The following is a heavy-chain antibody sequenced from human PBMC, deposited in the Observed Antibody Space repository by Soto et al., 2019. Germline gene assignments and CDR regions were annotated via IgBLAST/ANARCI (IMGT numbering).Heavy chain of an antibody. J-gene: IGHJ4*02. CDR1: GYAFTTYG. D-gene: IGHD1-1*01. Sequence: QVHLVQSGAEVKKPGASVKVSCKGSGYAFTTYGITWVRQAPGQGLEWMGWISAHNGNTNYAQKLQGRSTVTRDTSTSTAYMELRSLRSDDTAVYYCARGRYGDYWGQGALVTVSS. V-gene: IGHV1-18*01. CDR2: ISAHNGNT. CDR3: ARGRYGDY.